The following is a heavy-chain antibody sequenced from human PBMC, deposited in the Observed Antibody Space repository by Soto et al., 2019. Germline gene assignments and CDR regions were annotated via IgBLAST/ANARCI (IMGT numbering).Heavy chain of an antibody. J-gene: IGHJ3*02. CDR2: IYYSGST. V-gene: IGHV4-39*01. CDR1: GGSISSSSYY. D-gene: IGHD4-4*01. Sequence: QLQLQESGPGLVKPSETLSLTCTVSGGSISSSSYYWGWIRQPPGKGLEWIGSIYYSGSTYYNPSLKCRVTISVETSKTQFALKLSCVTAADTAVYYGATYRVGTGAFDIWGQGTMVTVSS. CDR3: ATYRVGTGAFDI.